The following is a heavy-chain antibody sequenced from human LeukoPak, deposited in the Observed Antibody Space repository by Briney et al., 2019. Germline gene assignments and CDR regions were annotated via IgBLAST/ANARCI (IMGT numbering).Heavy chain of an antibody. CDR1: GFTFSSYS. Sequence: PGGSLRLSCAASGFTFSSYSMNWVRQAPGKGLEWVSSISSSSSYIYYADSVKGRFTISRDNAKNSLYLQMNSLRAEDTAVYYGARAYCSGGSCYGFADYWGQGTLVTVSS. D-gene: IGHD2-15*01. CDR2: ISSSSSYI. J-gene: IGHJ4*02. CDR3: ARAYCSGGSCYGFADY. V-gene: IGHV3-21*01.